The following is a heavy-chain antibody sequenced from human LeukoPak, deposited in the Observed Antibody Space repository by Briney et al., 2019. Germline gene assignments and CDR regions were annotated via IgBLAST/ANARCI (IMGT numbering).Heavy chain of an antibody. J-gene: IGHJ4*02. CDR3: ARDQMGRSGSSAY. Sequence: ASVKVSCKASGYTFISYYMYWVRQAPGQGLEWMGIINPSGGSTSYAQKFQGRVTMTRGTSTSTVYMELSSLRSEDTAVYYCARDQMGRSGSSAYWGQGTLVTVSS. D-gene: IGHD3-10*01. V-gene: IGHV1-46*01. CDR1: GYTFISYY. CDR2: INPSGGST.